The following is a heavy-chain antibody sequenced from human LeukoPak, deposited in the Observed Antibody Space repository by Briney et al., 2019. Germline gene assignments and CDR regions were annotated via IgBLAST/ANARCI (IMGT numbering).Heavy chain of an antibody. J-gene: IGHJ4*02. Sequence: PSETLSLTCTVSGGSISSNSYYWGWIRQPPGKGLEWIGTIFYSGSTYYNPSLKSRVTISVDTSKNQFSVKLSSVTAADTAAYYRARHRGIAYFDYWGQGTLVTVSS. CDR2: IFYSGST. D-gene: IGHD1-26*01. CDR3: ARHRGIAYFDY. CDR1: GGSISSNSYY. V-gene: IGHV4-39*01.